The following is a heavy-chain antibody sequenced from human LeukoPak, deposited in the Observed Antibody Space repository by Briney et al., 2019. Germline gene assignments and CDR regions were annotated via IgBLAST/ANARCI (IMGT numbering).Heavy chain of an antibody. CDR3: AKDMGAHCSSTSCYAY. CDR1: GFTFDDYA. V-gene: IGHV3-9*01. D-gene: IGHD2-2*01. J-gene: IGHJ4*02. Sequence: PGRSLRLSCAASGFTFDDYAMHWVRQAPGKGLEWVSVISWNSGSIGYADSVKGRFTISRDNAKNSLYLQMNSLRAEDTALYYCAKDMGAHCSSTSCYAYWGQGTLVTVSS. CDR2: ISWNSGSI.